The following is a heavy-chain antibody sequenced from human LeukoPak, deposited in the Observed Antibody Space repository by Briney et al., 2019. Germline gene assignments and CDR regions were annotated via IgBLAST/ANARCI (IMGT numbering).Heavy chain of an antibody. J-gene: IGHJ5*02. CDR3: ASASSGYCSSTSWYKEICNWFDP. D-gene: IGHD2-2*01. CDR1: GYTFTSYD. CDR2: IIPILGIA. Sequence: ASVKVSCKASGYTFTSYDISWVRQAPGQGLEWMGRIIPILGIANYAQKFQGRVTITADKSTSTAYMELSSLRSEDTAVYYCASASSGYCSSTSWYKEICNWFDPWGQGTLVTVSS. V-gene: IGHV1-69*04.